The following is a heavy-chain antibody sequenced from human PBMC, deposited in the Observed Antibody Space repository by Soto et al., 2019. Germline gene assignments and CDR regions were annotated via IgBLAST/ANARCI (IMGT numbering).Heavy chain of an antibody. Sequence: SQTLSITCAVYGGSFSGYYWSWIRKPPGKGLEWIGEINHSGSTNYNPSLKSRVTISVDTSKNQFSLKLRSVTAADTAVYYCSSSNSTIFGVVTDAFDIWGQRTMVTVSS. CDR1: GGSFSGYY. CDR2: INHSGST. V-gene: IGHV4-34*01. J-gene: IGHJ3*02. D-gene: IGHD3-3*01. CDR3: SSSNSTIFGVVTDAFDI.